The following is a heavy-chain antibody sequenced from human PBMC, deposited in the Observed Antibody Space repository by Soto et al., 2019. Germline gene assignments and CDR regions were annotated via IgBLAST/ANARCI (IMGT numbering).Heavy chain of an antibody. D-gene: IGHD3-10*01. CDR2: IYHSGST. Sequence: SETLSLTCAVSGGSISSGGYSWSWIRQPPGKGLECIGYIYHSGSTYYNPSLKSRVTISVDRSKNQFSLKLSSVTAADTAVYYCARALHYYGSGSYLDYYYGMDVWGQGTTVTVSS. J-gene: IGHJ6*02. CDR1: GGSISSGGYS. CDR3: ARALHYYGSGSYLDYYYGMDV. V-gene: IGHV4-30-2*01.